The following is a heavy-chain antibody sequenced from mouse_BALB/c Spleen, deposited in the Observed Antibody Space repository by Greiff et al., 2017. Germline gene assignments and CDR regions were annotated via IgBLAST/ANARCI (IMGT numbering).Heavy chain of an antibody. Sequence: EVQRVESGGGLVKPGGSLKLSCAASGFAFSSYDMSWVRQTPEKRLEWVAYISSGGGSTYYPDTVKGRFTISRDNAKNTLYLQMSSLKSEDTAMYYCASHYYGSSYFFAYWGQGTLVTVSA. CDR2: ISSGGGST. CDR3: ASHYYGSSYFFAY. V-gene: IGHV5-12-1*01. J-gene: IGHJ3*01. D-gene: IGHD1-1*01. CDR1: GFAFSSYD.